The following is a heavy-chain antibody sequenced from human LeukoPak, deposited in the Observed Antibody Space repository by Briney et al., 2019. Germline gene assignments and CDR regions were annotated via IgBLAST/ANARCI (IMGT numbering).Heavy chain of an antibody. CDR2: TSYDGSNK. V-gene: IGHV3-30*18. Sequence: GGSLRLSCAASGFTFSSYGMHWVRQAPGKGLEWVAVTSYDGSNKYYADSVKGRFTISRDNSKNTLYLQMNSLRAEDTAVYYCAKGMDYYGSGSYWSFDYWGQGTLVTVSS. CDR3: AKGMDYYGSGSYWSFDY. CDR1: GFTFSSYG. J-gene: IGHJ4*02. D-gene: IGHD3-10*01.